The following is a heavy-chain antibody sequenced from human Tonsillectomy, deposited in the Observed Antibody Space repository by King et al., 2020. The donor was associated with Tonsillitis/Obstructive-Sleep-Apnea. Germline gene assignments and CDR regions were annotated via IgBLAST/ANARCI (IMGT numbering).Heavy chain of an antibody. CDR2: IYPGDSDA. CDR3: AKTSRYCSGGRCSLKAIFNY. CDR1: GYNFTNYW. D-gene: IGHD2-15*01. J-gene: IGHJ4*02. V-gene: IGHV5-51*01. Sequence: VQLVESGAEVKKPGESLKISCKSSGYNFTNYWIGWVRQMPGKGLEWMGIIYPGDSDARYSPSFQGQVSISADKSISTAYLQWRSLKASDTAIYYCAKTSRYCSGGRCSLKAIFNYWGQGTLVTVSS.